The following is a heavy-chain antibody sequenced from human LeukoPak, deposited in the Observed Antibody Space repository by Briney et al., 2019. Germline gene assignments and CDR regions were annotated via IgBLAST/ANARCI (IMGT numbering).Heavy chain of an antibody. Sequence: SETLSLTCTVSGGSISSGDYYWSWIRQPPGKGLEWIGYIYYSGSTYYNPSLKSRVTISVDTSKNQFSLQLSSVNPEDTAVYYCARLGSGSNYWGQGTLVTVSS. D-gene: IGHD3-10*01. CDR3: ARLGSGSNY. CDR1: GGSISSGDYY. CDR2: IYYSGST. J-gene: IGHJ4*02. V-gene: IGHV4-30-4*01.